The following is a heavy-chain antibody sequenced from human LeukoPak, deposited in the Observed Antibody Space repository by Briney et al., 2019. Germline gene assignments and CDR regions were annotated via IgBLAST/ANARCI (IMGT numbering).Heavy chain of an antibody. Sequence: PGGSLRLSCAASGFTFSSYDMNWVRQAPGKGLEWVSSISRDSNYIFYADSVKGRFTISRDNTKNSLSLQMNSLRAEDTAVYYCVMFETIAVAGPDYWGQGTLVTVSS. V-gene: IGHV3-21*01. D-gene: IGHD6-19*01. J-gene: IGHJ4*02. CDR2: ISRDSNYI. CDR3: VMFETIAVAGPDY. CDR1: GFTFSSYD.